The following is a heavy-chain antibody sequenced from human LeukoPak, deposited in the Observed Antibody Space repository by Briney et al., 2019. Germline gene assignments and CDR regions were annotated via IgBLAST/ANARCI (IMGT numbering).Heavy chain of an antibody. Sequence: ASVKVSCKASGYTFTSYDINWVRQATGQGLEWMGWMNPNSGNTGYAQKFQGRVTITRNTSISTAYMELSSLRSEDTAVYYCARHYYDSSGYYFSDPWDQGTLVTVSS. J-gene: IGHJ5*02. V-gene: IGHV1-8*03. CDR1: GYTFTSYD. CDR3: ARHYYDSSGYYFSDP. D-gene: IGHD3-22*01. CDR2: MNPNSGNT.